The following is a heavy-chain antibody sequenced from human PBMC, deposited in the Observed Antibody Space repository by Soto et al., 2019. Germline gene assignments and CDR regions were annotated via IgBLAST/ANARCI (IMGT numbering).Heavy chain of an antibody. Sequence: SVKVSCKASGGTFSSYAISWVRQAPGQGLEWMGGIIPMFGSATYGQKFRGRVTITADESTSTAYMDLSSLRSEDSALYYCARGTRDCSTTSCYSPQGYYRHDMDVWGPGTTVTVS. CDR2: IIPMFGSA. J-gene: IGHJ6*02. D-gene: IGHD2-2*01. V-gene: IGHV1-69*13. CDR3: ARGTRDCSTTSCYSPQGYYRHDMDV. CDR1: GGTFSSYA.